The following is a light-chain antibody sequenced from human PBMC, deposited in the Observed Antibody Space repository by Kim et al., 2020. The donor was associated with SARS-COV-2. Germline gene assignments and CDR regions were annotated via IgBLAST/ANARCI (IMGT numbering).Light chain of an antibody. Sequence: QRVTSSCTGNNSGSGAGFDVHWYQQFPGTPPKVLIYGNNNRPTGVPERFSGSKSGTSASLAITGLQAEDEADYYCQSFDSSLSGYVFGTGTKVTVL. CDR3: QSFDSSLSGYV. CDR2: GNN. CDR1: NSGSGAGFD. V-gene: IGLV1-40*01. J-gene: IGLJ1*01.